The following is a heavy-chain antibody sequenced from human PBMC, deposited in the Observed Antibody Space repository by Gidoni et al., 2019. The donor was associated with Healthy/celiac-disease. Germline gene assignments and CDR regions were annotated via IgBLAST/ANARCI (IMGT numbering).Heavy chain of an antibody. D-gene: IGHD5-18*01. CDR3: ARHKGGYSYGYVAFDI. Sequence: EVQLVQSGAEVKKPGESLRTSCQGSGYSCTSYWISWVRQMPGKGLEWMGRIDPSDSYTNYSPSFQGHVTISADKSISTAYLQWSSLKASDTAMYYCARHKGGYSYGYVAFDIWGQGTMVTVSS. V-gene: IGHV5-10-1*03. CDR1: GYSCTSYW. CDR2: IDPSDSYT. J-gene: IGHJ3*02.